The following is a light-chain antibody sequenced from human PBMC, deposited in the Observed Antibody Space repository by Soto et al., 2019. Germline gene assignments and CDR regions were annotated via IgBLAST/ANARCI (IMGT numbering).Light chain of an antibody. CDR1: QRVSSY. CDR3: QQRSNWPPGFT. CDR2: DAS. J-gene: IGKJ3*01. V-gene: IGKV3-11*01. Sequence: EIVLTQSPATLSLSPGERATLSCSASQRVSSYLAWYQQKPGQAPSLLIYDASNRATGIPARFSGSESGTDFNLTISRLEPEDFAVYYCQQRSNWPPGFTFGPGTKVEIK.